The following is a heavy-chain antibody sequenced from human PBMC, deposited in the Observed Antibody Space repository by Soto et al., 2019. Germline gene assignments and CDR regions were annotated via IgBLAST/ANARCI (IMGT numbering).Heavy chain of an antibody. Sequence: PWGPLRVGCAASGFTVSSYGMHWVRQGPGKGLEWVAVIWYDGSNKYYADSVKGRFTISRDNSKNTLYLQMNSLRAEDTAVYYCARWAGGDYYYYYYGMDVWGQGTTVTVSS. J-gene: IGHJ6*02. CDR1: GFTVSSYG. V-gene: IGHV3-33*01. CDR3: ARWAGGDYYYYYYGMDV. CDR2: IWYDGSNK. D-gene: IGHD4-17*01.